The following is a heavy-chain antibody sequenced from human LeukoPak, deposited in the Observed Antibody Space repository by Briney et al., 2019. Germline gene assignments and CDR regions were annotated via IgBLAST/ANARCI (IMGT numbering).Heavy chain of an antibody. CDR2: ISGSGGST. V-gene: IGHV3-23*01. CDR1: GFTFSSYA. D-gene: IGHD6-19*01. CDR3: AKDSSGWPEYFQH. Sequence: PGGSLRLSCAASGFTFSSYAMSWARQAPGKGLEWVSAISGSGGSTYYADSVKGRFTISRDNSKNTLYLQMNSLRAEDTAVYYCAKDSSGWPEYFQHWGQGTLVTVSS. J-gene: IGHJ1*01.